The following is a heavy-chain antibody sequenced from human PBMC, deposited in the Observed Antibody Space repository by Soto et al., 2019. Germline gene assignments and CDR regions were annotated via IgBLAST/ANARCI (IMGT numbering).Heavy chain of an antibody. J-gene: IGHJ6*03. CDR1: GGSISSYY. CDR2: IYYSGST. Sequence: QVQLQESGPGLVKPSETLSLTCTVSGGSISSYYWSWIRQPPGKGLEWIGYIYYSGSTNYNPSLKSRITISVYTSKNQFSLKLSSVTAADTAVYYCARRTMVRGVGYYYYYMDVWGKGTTVTVSS. V-gene: IGHV4-59*01. D-gene: IGHD3-10*01. CDR3: ARRTMVRGVGYYYYYMDV.